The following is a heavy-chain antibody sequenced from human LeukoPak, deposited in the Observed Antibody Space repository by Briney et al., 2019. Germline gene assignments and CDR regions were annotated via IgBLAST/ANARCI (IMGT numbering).Heavy chain of an antibody. CDR2: ISSSSTHI. Sequence: GGSLRLSCAASGFTLSSYSMNWVRQAPGKGLEWFSYISSSSTHIYYADSVKGRFTISRDNARNSLYLQMNSLRAEDTAIYYCARSEHSSSSFDYWGQGTLVTVSS. D-gene: IGHD6-6*01. V-gene: IGHV3-21*01. CDR3: ARSEHSSSSFDY. J-gene: IGHJ4*02. CDR1: GFTLSSYS.